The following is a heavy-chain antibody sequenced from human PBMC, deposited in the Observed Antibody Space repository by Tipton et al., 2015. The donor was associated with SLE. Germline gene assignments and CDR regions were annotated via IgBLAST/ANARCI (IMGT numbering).Heavy chain of an antibody. D-gene: IGHD3-10*01. J-gene: IGHJ2*01. CDR3: ARDRRGWYFDL. CDR2: FYYGKST. V-gene: IGHV4-39*07. CDR1: GGSISSSSFY. Sequence: LRLSCTVSGGSISSSSFYWGWIRQPPGKGLEWIGSFYYGKSTFYNPSLKSRVTISVDTSKNQFSLKLSSVTAADTAVYYCARDRRGWYFDLWGRGTLVTVSS.